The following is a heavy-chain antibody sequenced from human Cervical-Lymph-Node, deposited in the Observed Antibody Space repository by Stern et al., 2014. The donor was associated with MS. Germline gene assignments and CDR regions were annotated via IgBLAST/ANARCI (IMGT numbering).Heavy chain of an antibody. D-gene: IGHD2-15*01. V-gene: IGHV4-39*01. J-gene: IGHJ4*02. CDR1: GGSISSSSYY. CDR3: ASGGSFFFDY. CDR2: IYYSGST. Sequence: QLQLQESGPGLVKPSETLSLTCTVSGGSISSSSYYWGWIRQPPGKGLEWIGSIYYSGSTYYNPSLKSRVTIPVDTPKNQFSLKLSSVTAADTAVYYCASGGSFFFDYWGQGTLVTVSS.